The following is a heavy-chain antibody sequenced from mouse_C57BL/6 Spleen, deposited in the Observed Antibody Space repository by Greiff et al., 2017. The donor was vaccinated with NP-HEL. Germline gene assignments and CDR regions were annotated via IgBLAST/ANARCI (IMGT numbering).Heavy chain of an antibody. V-gene: IGHV1-7*01. CDR3: AREGWGDY. CDR1: GYTFTSYW. J-gene: IGHJ2*01. D-gene: IGHD1-1*02. CDR2: INPSSGYT. Sequence: VQLQQSGAELAKPGASVKLSCKASGYTFTSYWMHWVKQRPGQGLEWIGYINPSSGYTKYNQKFKDKATLTAEKSSSTAYMQLSSLTYEDSAVYYGAREGWGDYWGQGTTLTVSS.